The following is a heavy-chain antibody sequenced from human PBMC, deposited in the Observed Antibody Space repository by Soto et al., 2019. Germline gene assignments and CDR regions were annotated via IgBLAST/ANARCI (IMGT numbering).Heavy chain of an antibody. Sequence: PSETLSLTCAVSGYSISSGYYWGWIRQPPGKGLEWIGSIYHSGSTYYNPSLKSRVTISVDTSKNQFSLKLSSVTAADTAVYYCARDQGAYYDILTGHTPDYYYYGMDVWGQGTTVTVYS. CDR3: ARDQGAYYDILTGHTPDYYYYGMDV. V-gene: IGHV4-38-2*02. CDR1: GYSISSGYY. CDR2: IYHSGST. J-gene: IGHJ6*02. D-gene: IGHD3-9*01.